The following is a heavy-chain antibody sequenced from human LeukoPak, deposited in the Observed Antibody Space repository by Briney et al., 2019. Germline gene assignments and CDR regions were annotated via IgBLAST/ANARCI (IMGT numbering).Heavy chain of an antibody. D-gene: IGHD2-21*01. J-gene: IGHJ4*02. V-gene: IGHV3-30*18. Sequence: GGSLRLSCAASGFTFSSYGMHWVRQAPGKGLEWVAVISYDGSNKYYADSVKGRFTISRDNSKNTLYLQMNSLRAEDTAVYYCANTPRKSWWWDHYGCWGQGTLVTVSS. CDR1: GFTFSSYG. CDR3: ANTPRKSWWWDHYGC. CDR2: ISYDGSNK.